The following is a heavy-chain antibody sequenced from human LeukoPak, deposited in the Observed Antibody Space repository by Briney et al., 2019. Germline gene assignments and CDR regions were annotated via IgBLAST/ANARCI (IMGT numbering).Heavy chain of an antibody. V-gene: IGHV3-53*01. D-gene: IGHD6-19*01. CDR1: GFTVSSNY. J-gene: IGHJ3*02. Sequence: GGSLRLSCAASGFTVSSNYMSWVRQAPGKGLEWVSVIYSGGSTYYADFVKGRFTISRDNSKNTLYLQMDSLRAEDTAVYYCARYSSGWRHSDDAFDIWGQGTMVTVSS. CDR3: ARYSSGWRHSDDAFDI. CDR2: IYSGGST.